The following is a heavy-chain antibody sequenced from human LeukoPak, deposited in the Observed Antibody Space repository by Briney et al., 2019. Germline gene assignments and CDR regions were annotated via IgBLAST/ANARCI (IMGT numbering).Heavy chain of an antibody. CDR2: IWYDGSNK. V-gene: IGHV3-33*01. CDR1: GFTFSSYG. J-gene: IGHJ4*02. CDR3: ARGQYSPDY. D-gene: IGHD2-15*01. Sequence: PGRSLRLSCEASGFTFSSYGMHWVRQAPGKGLEWVAVIWYDGSNKYYTDSVKGRFTISTDNSKNTLYLQMNSLRAEDTAVYYCARGQYSPDYWGQGTLVTVSS.